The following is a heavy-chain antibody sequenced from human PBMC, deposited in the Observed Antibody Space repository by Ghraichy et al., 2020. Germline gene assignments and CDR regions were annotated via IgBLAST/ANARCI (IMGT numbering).Heavy chain of an antibody. Sequence: SQTLSLTCAVYGGSFSGYYWSWIRQPPGKGLEWIGEINHSGSTNYNPSLKSRVTISVDTSKNQFSLKLSSVTAADTAVYYCACGYSSSSGSLLDYWGQGTLVTVSS. V-gene: IGHV4-34*01. J-gene: IGHJ4*02. CDR2: INHSGST. CDR1: GGSFSGYY. D-gene: IGHD6-6*01. CDR3: ACGYSSSSGSLLDY.